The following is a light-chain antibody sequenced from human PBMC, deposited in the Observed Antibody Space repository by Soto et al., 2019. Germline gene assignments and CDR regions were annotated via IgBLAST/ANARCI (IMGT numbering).Light chain of an antibody. V-gene: IGKV1-12*01. Sequence: DIQMTQSPSSVSASVGDRVTIACRAGQRVSSWLAWYQQKPGKAPKLLIYDASSLESGVPSRFSGRGSGIDFTLTISSLQPEDFATYYCLQDYDYPRTFGQGTKVDIK. CDR3: LQDYDYPRT. J-gene: IGKJ1*01. CDR1: QRVSSW. CDR2: DAS.